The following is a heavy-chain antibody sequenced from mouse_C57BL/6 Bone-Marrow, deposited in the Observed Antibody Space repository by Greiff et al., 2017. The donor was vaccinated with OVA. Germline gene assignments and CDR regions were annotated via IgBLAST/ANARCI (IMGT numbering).Heavy chain of an antibody. CDR2: INPSTGGT. CDR3: AREITTVVAPFAY. D-gene: IGHD1-1*01. J-gene: IGHJ3*01. Sequence: EVQLQQSGPELVKPGASVKISCKASGYSFTGYYMNWVKQSPEKSLEWIGEINPSTGGTTYNQKFKAKATLTVDKSSSTAYMQLKSLTSEDSAVYYCAREITTVVAPFAYWGQGTLVTVSA. CDR1: GYSFTGYY. V-gene: IGHV1-42*01.